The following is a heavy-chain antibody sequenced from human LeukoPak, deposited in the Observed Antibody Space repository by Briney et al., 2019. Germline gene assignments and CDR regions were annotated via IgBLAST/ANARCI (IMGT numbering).Heavy chain of an antibody. Sequence: SETLSLTCAVSGVSISSSNWWSWVRQPPGKGLEWIGYIYYSGSTNYNPSLKSRVTISVDTSKNQFSLKLSSVTAADTAVYYCARDWRWFDPWGQGTLVTVSS. J-gene: IGHJ5*02. CDR2: IYYSGST. CDR1: GVSISSSNW. V-gene: IGHV4-4*02. CDR3: ARDWRWFDP.